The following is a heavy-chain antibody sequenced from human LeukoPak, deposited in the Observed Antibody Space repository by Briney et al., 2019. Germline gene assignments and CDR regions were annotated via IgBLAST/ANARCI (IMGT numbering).Heavy chain of an antibody. CDR2: IYTSGST. CDR3: ARGPQDYGGHSDYNDGFDI. CDR1: GGSIDSGRYY. J-gene: IGHJ3*02. V-gene: IGHV4-61*02. Sequence: SETLSLTCTVSGGSIDSGRYYWNWIRQPAGKGLEWIGRIYTSGSTNYNPSLKSRVTMSVDTSKNHFSLKLSSVTAADTAVYYCARGPQDYGGHSDYNDGFDIWGQGTMVTVSS. D-gene: IGHD4-23*01.